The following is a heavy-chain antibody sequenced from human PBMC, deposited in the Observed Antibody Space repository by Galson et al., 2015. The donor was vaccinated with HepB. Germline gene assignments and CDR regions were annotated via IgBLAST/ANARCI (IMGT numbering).Heavy chain of an antibody. J-gene: IGHJ5*02. CDR3: ARDSSLYYDFWSGPNWFDP. CDR2: INPSGGST. CDR1: GYTFTSYY. Sequence: SVKVSCKASGYTFTSYYMHWVRQAPGQGLEWMGIINPSGGSTSYAQKFQGRVTMTRDTSTSTVYMELSSLRSEDTAVYYCARDSSLYYDFWSGPNWFDPWGQGTLVTVSS. V-gene: IGHV1-46*01. D-gene: IGHD3-3*01.